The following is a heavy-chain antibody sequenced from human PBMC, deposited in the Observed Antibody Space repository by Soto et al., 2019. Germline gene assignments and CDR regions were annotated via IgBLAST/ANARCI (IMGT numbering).Heavy chain of an antibody. CDR2: ISSSSSYI. CDR1: GFTFSSYS. CDR3: ARVRGDYYDYYYYMDV. V-gene: IGHV3-21*01. D-gene: IGHD4-17*01. J-gene: IGHJ6*03. Sequence: GGSLRLSCAASGFTFSSYSMNWVRQAPGKGLEWVSSISSSSSYIYYADSVKGRFTISRDNAKNSLYLQMNSLRAEDTAVYYCARVRGDYYDYYYYMDVWGKGTTVTVSS.